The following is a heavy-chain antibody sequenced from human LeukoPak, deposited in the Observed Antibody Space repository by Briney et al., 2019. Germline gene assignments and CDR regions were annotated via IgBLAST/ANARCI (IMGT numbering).Heavy chain of an antibody. CDR2: IRSKAYGGTT. J-gene: IGHJ4*02. CDR3: TRDHGDYVCGSSPPCLDY. D-gene: IGHD3-16*01. V-gene: IGHV3-49*03. CDR1: GFTFGDYA. Sequence: GGSLRLSCTASGFTFGDYAMSWFRQAPGKGLEWVGFIRSKAYGGTTEYAASVKGRFTISRDDSKSIAYLQMNSLQTEDTAVYYCTRDHGDYVCGSSPPCLDYWGQGTLVTVSS.